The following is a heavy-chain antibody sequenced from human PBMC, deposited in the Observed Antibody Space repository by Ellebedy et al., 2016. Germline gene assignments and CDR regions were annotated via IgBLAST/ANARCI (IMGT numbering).Heavy chain of an antibody. V-gene: IGHV1-18*01. CDR3: ARDRRAVAGSLDY. J-gene: IGHJ4*02. Sequence: ILQGRVTVTADTSTSTAYMELRSLKSDDTAVYYCARDRRAVAGSLDYWGQGTLVTVSS. D-gene: IGHD6-19*01.